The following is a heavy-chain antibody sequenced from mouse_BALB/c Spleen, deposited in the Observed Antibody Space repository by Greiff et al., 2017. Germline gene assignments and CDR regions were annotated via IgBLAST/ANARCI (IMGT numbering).Heavy chain of an antibody. CDR3: ASQIYDGYPAWFAY. CDR1: GFTFSSYA. D-gene: IGHD2-3*01. CDR2: ISSGGSYT. J-gene: IGHJ3*01. Sequence: EVMLVESGGGLVKPGGSLKLSCAASGFTFSSYAMSWVRQTPEKRLEWVATISSGGSYTYYPDSVKGRFTISRDNAKNTLYLQMSSLRSEDTAMYYCASQIYDGYPAWFAYWGQGTLVTVSA. V-gene: IGHV5-9-1*01.